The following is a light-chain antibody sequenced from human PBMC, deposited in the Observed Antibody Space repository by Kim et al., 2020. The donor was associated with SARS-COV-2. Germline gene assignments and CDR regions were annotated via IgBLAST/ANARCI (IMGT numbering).Light chain of an antibody. V-gene: IGKV3-11*01. Sequence: EIVLTQSPGTLSLSPGERATLSCRASQGVSSYVAWYQQKPGQAPRLLIYDASNRATGIPARFSGSGSGIDFSLTISSLEPEDFAVYYCQQRYNWPRTFGQGTKLEI. CDR3: QQRYNWPRT. J-gene: IGKJ2*01. CDR2: DAS. CDR1: QGVSSY.